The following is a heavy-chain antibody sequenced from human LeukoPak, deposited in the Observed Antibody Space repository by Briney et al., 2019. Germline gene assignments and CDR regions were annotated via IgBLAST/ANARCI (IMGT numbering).Heavy chain of an antibody. CDR3: ARHMDSSSWLTFDY. V-gene: IGHV4-39*01. J-gene: IGHJ4*02. D-gene: IGHD6-13*01. CDR1: GGSISSSSYY. CDR2: IYYSGST. Sequence: SETLSLTCTVSGGSISSSSYYWGWIRQPPGKGLEWIGSIYYSGSTYYNPSLKSRVTISVDTSKNQFSLKLSSVTAADTAVYYCARHMDSSSWLTFDYWGQGTLVTVSS.